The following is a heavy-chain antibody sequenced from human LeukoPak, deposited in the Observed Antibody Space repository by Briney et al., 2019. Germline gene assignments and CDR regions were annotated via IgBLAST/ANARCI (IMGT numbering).Heavy chain of an antibody. Sequence: SSETLSLTCAVYGGSFSGYYWSWIRQPPGKGLEWIGEINHSGSTNYNPSLKSRVTISVDTSKNQFSLKLSSVTAADTAVYYCARAAAAGFGYYYYGMDVWGQGTTVTVSS. CDR2: INHSGST. V-gene: IGHV4-34*01. J-gene: IGHJ6*02. D-gene: IGHD6-13*01. CDR3: ARAAAAGFGYYYYGMDV. CDR1: GGSFSGYY.